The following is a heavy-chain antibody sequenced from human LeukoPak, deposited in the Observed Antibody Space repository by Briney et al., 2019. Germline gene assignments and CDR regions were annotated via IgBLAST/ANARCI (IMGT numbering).Heavy chain of an antibody. J-gene: IGHJ6*02. V-gene: IGHV1-69*04. CDR1: GGTFSSYA. Sequence: ASVKVSCKASGGTFSSYAISWVRQAPGQGHEWMGRIIPILGIANYAQKFQGRVTITADKSTSTAYMELSSLRSEDTAVYYCARDLKRDTAMENYYYYGMDVWGQGTTVTVSS. D-gene: IGHD5-18*01. CDR2: IIPILGIA. CDR3: ARDLKRDTAMENYYYYGMDV.